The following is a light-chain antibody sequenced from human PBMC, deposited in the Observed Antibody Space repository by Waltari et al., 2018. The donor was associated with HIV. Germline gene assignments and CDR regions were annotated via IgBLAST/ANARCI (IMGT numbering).Light chain of an antibody. CDR1: SGSVSTSYY. V-gene: IGLV8-61*01. Sequence: QTVVTQEPSFSVSPGGTVTLTCGLSSGSVSTSYYPSWYQQTPGQAPPTLYPSTNTRSSGVPDRFSGSIVGNKAALTITGAQADDESDYYCVLYMGSGLWVFGGGTKLTVL. CDR2: STN. J-gene: IGLJ3*02. CDR3: VLYMGSGLWV.